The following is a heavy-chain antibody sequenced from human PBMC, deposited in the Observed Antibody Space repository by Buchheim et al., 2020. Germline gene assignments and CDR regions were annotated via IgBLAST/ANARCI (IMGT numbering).Heavy chain of an antibody. CDR3: SWSLNY. J-gene: IGHJ4*02. CDR1: GFSFTSAW. Sequence: EVQMVESGGGLVQPGGSLRLSCAASGFSFTSAWMDWVRQAPGKGLEWVANIKYDGTEKDYVDSVKGRFTVSRDNAKNALYLQMNSLRVEDTAVYFCSWSLNYWGQGTL. CDR2: IKYDGTEK. V-gene: IGHV3-7*01.